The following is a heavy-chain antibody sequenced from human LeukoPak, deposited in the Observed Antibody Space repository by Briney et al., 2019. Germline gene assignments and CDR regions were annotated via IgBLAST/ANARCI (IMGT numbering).Heavy chain of an antibody. Sequence: GESLKISCKGSGYSFTSYWIGWVRQMPGKGLEWMGIIYPGDSDTSYSPSFQGQVTISADKSISTAYLQWSSLQASDTAMYYCARGYCSSTSCLRYNWFDPWGQGTLVTVSS. CDR1: GYSFTSYW. D-gene: IGHD2-2*01. CDR3: ARGYCSSTSCLRYNWFDP. V-gene: IGHV5-51*01. CDR2: IYPGDSDT. J-gene: IGHJ5*02.